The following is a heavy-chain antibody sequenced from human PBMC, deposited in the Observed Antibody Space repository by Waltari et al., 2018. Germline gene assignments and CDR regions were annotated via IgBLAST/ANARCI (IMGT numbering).Heavy chain of an antibody. J-gene: IGHJ4*02. V-gene: IGHV3-48*04. Sequence: EVQLLASGGGLHQPGGSLRFSCAPPVFPSGSYSMNWVRQAPGKGLEWVSYISSGSGRIYYADSVKGRFTISRDNAKNSLYLQMNSLRAEDTAVYYCVRDEAWSFDYWGQGTLVTVSS. CDR3: VRDEAWSFDY. D-gene: IGHD2-21*01. CDR2: ISSGSGRI. CDR1: VFPSGSYS.